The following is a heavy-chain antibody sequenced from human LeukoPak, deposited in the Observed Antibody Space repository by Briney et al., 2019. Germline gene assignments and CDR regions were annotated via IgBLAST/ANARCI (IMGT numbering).Heavy chain of an antibody. CDR2: ISGGGSHI. Sequence: GGSLRLSCAASGFAFRSHSMSWVRQSPGKGLEWVSSISGGGSHIYYADSMKGRFTISRDNAKNSLFLQMSSLRAEDTAVYYCARDFRTQLDGYSPPYHFEYWGQGALVTVSS. J-gene: IGHJ4*02. D-gene: IGHD5-24*01. CDR1: GFAFRSHS. CDR3: ARDFRTQLDGYSPPYHFEY. V-gene: IGHV3-21*01.